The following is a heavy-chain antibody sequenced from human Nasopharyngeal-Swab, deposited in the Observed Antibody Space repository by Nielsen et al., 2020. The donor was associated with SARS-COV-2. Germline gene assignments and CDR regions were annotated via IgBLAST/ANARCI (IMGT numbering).Heavy chain of an antibody. CDR1: GGSLSSSSYY. CDR2: IYYSGST. Sequence: SETLSLTCTVSGGSLSSSSYYWGWIRQPPGKGLEWIGSIYYSGSTYYNPSLKSRVTISVDTSKNQFSLKLSSVTAADTAVYYCARVLWFGELPYYYYYYMDVWGKGTTVTVSS. J-gene: IGHJ6*03. CDR3: ARVLWFGELPYYYYYYMDV. D-gene: IGHD3-10*01. V-gene: IGHV4-39*01.